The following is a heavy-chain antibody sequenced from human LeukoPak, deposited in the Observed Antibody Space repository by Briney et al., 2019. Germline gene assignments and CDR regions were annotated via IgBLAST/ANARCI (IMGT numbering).Heavy chain of an antibody. V-gene: IGHV1-69*05. D-gene: IGHD1-1*01. CDR3: ATPPTGTTTTGEYYFDY. CDR2: IIPISGTT. J-gene: IGHJ4*02. Sequence: GEGGEXMXGIIPISGTTNYAQKFPGRVPITTDDSTSTAYMELSSLRSEDTAVYYCATPPTGTTTTGEYYFDYWGQGTLVTVSS.